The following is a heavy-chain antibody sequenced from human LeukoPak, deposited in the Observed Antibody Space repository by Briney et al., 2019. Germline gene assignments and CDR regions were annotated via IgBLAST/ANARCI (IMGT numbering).Heavy chain of an antibody. CDR3: AREYYYDSSGYPADAFDI. D-gene: IGHD3-22*01. CDR2: ISAYNGNT. Sequence: ASVKVSCKASGYTFTSYGISWVRQAPGQGLEWMGWISAYNGNTNYAQKLQGRVTMTTDTYTSTAYMELRSLSSDDTAVYYCAREYYYDSSGYPADAFDIWGQGTMVTVSS. V-gene: IGHV1-18*01. CDR1: GYTFTSYG. J-gene: IGHJ3*02.